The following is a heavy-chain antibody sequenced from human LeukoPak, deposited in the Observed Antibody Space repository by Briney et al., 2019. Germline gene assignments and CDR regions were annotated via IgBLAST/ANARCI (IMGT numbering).Heavy chain of an antibody. D-gene: IGHD1-26*01. V-gene: IGHV3-21*01. CDR3: ARWGDWDLLFDY. CDR2: ISSGSSAI. CDR1: GFTFTTYS. J-gene: IGHJ4*02. Sequence: GGSLRLSCEASGFTFTTYSMTWVRQAPGKGLEWVSIISSGSSAIFSADALKGRFTISRDDAKNLLYLDMNSLRAEDTAVYYCARWGDWDLLFDYWGQGTLVTVSS.